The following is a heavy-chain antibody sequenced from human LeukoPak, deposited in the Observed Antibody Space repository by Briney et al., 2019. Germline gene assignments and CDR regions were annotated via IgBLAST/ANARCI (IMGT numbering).Heavy chain of an antibody. CDR3: ARGQGAKDYFDF. CDR2: ISSSSSYI. D-gene: IGHD3-16*01. Sequence: GGSLRLSCAASGFTFSSYSMNWVRQPPGKGLEWVSSISSSSSYIYYADSVKGRFTVSRDNAKNSLYLQLNSLRAEDTAVYYCARGQGAKDYFDFWGQGTLVTVSS. J-gene: IGHJ4*02. V-gene: IGHV3-21*01. CDR1: GFTFSSYS.